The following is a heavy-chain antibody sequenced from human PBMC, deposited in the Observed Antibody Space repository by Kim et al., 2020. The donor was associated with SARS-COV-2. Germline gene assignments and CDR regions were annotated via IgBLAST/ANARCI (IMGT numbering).Heavy chain of an antibody. CDR2: ISSSSSYI. Sequence: GGSLRLSCAASGFTFSSYSMNWVRQAPGKGLEWVSSISSSSSYIYYADSVKGRFTISRDNAKNSLYLQMNSLRAEDTAVYYCAREGYYDSSGQGAGDYWGQGTLVTVSS. D-gene: IGHD3-22*01. CDR3: AREGYYDSSGQGAGDY. CDR1: GFTFSSYS. V-gene: IGHV3-21*01. J-gene: IGHJ4*02.